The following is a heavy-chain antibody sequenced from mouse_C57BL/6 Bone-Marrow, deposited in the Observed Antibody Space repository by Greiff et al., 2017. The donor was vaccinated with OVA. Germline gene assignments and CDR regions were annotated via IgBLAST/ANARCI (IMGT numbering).Heavy chain of an antibody. CDR3: ASDYYGSSYPFDY. J-gene: IGHJ2*01. D-gene: IGHD1-1*01. CDR1: GYTFTSYW. V-gene: IGHV1-69*01. CDR2: IDPSDSYT. Sequence: QVHVKQPGAELVMPGASVKLSCKASGYTFTSYWMHWVKQRPGQGLEWIGEIDPSDSYTNYNQKFKGKSTLTVDKSSSTAYMQLSSLTSEDSAVYYCASDYYGSSYPFDYWGQGTTLTVSS.